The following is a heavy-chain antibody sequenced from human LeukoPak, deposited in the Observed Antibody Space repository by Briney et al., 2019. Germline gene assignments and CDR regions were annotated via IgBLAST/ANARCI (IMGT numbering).Heavy chain of an antibody. CDR3: ARDHYYDSSGYAFDI. Sequence: SETLSLTCTVSGGSISSYYWSWIRQPPGKGLEWIGYIYYSGSTNYNPSLKSRVTISVDTSKNQFSLKLSSVTAADPAVYYGARDHYYDSSGYAFDIWGQGTMVTVSS. V-gene: IGHV4-59*01. D-gene: IGHD3-22*01. CDR1: GGSISSYY. J-gene: IGHJ3*02. CDR2: IYYSGST.